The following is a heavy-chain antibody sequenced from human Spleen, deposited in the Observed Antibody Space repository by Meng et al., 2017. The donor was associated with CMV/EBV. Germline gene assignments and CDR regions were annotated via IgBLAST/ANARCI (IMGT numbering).Heavy chain of an antibody. CDR2: ISGSGGST. Sequence: GESLKISCAASGFTFSNYAMSWVRQPPGKGLEWVSAISGSGGSTYYADSVKGRFTISRDNSKNTLYLQMNSLRAEDTAVYYCVRISCSSTSCYTGWYFDLWGRGTLVTVSS. CDR3: VRISCSSTSCYTGWYFDL. CDR1: GFTFSNYA. V-gene: IGHV3-23*01. D-gene: IGHD2-2*02. J-gene: IGHJ2*01.